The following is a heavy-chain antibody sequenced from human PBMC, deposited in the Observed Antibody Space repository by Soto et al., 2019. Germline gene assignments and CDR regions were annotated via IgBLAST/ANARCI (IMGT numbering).Heavy chain of an antibody. CDR3: AGLYPYESSGYHLNY. J-gene: IGHJ4*02. V-gene: IGHV6-1*01. D-gene: IGHD3-22*01. CDR1: GDSISSNSAA. CDR2: TYYRSRWYH. Sequence: SQTLSLTCAIPGDSISSNSAAWNWIRQSPSRGFEWLGRTYYRSRWYHDYAVSVKSRIIINPDTSKNQVSLQLNSVTAADTAVYYCAGLYPYESSGYHLNYWGQGTQVTVSS.